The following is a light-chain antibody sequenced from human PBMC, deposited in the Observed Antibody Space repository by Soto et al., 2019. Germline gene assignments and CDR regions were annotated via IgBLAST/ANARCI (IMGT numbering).Light chain of an antibody. CDR1: NGDVGSYDL. CDR2: EVN. V-gene: IGLV2-23*02. CDR3: CYYAGGTPLI. Sequence: QSALTQPASVSGSPGQSVTISCTGTNGDVGSYDLVSWYQQYPGKAPKLIIYEVNKRPAGVSNRFSGAKSGNTASLTISGLETEEAADYDCCYYAGGTPLIFGGGTKVTVL. J-gene: IGLJ2*01.